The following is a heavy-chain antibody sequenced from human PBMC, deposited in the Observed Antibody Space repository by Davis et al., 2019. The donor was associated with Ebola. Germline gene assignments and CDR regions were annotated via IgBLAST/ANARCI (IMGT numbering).Heavy chain of an antibody. D-gene: IGHD2-21*01. CDR3: AKVVVGALY. CDR1: GFTFKSYG. V-gene: IGHV3-23*01. CDR2: ISGSGDSR. J-gene: IGHJ4*02. Sequence: GESLKISCAASGFTFKSYGMSWVRQAPGKGLEWVSAISGSGDSRYYADSVKGRFTISRDNSKNTMYLQMNSLRAEDTAVYYCAKVVVGALYWGQGTLVTVSS.